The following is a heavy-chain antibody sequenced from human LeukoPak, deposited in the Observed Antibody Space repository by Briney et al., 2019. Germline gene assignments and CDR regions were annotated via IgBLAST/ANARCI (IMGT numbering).Heavy chain of an antibody. D-gene: IGHD6-19*01. V-gene: IGHV3-23*01. J-gene: IGHJ4*02. CDR1: GFSFSSYA. CDR2: ISGSGGNT. Sequence: TGGSLRLSCAVSGFSFSSYAMSWVRQAPGKGLEWVSVISGSGGNTYYADSVKGRFTISRDNSKNTLFVQMNSLRAEDTAVYYCAKGLYSSGEYLDYWGQGTLVTVSS. CDR3: AKGLYSSGEYLDY.